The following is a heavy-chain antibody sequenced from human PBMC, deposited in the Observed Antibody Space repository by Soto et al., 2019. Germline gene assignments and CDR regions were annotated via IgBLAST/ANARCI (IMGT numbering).Heavy chain of an antibody. CDR1: GGSISSSSYY. Sequence: PSETLSLTCTVSGGSISSSSYYWGWIRQHPGKGLEWIGYIYSTESTNYNPSLKSRLSISVDMSASQFSLKLSSVTVADTAVYYCARSDSSGKTRYYFDHWGQGTLVTVSS. CDR3: ARSDSSGKTRYYFDH. D-gene: IGHD3-22*01. V-gene: IGHV4-31*03. CDR2: IYSTEST. J-gene: IGHJ4*02.